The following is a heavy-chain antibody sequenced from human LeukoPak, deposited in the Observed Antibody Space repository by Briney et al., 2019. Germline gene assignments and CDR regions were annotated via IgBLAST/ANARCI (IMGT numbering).Heavy chain of an antibody. CDR3: ARVGPLDYRGNDY. J-gene: IGHJ4*02. Sequence: GGSLRLSCPASGFTFSSYSMNWVRQPPGKGLEWVSSISSSSSYIYYADSVKGRFTISRDNAKNSLYLQMNSLRAEDTAVYYCARVGPLDYRGNDYWGQGTLVTVSS. V-gene: IGHV3-21*01. CDR2: ISSSSSYI. D-gene: IGHD4-11*01. CDR1: GFTFSSYS.